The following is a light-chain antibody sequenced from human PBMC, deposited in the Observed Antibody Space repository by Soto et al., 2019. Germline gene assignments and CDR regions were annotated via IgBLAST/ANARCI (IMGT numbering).Light chain of an antibody. CDR3: SSYAGSNILV. Sequence: QSALTQPPSASGSPGQSVTISCTGTSSDVGGYDYVSWYQHHPGKGPKLMIYEVSLRPSGVPDRFSGSKSGNTASLTVSGLQAEDEADYYCSSYAGSNILVFGGGTKLTVL. V-gene: IGLV2-8*01. J-gene: IGLJ3*02. CDR2: EVS. CDR1: SSDVGGYDY.